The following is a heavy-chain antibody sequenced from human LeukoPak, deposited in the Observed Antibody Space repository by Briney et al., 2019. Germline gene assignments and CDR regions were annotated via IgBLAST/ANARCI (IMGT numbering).Heavy chain of an antibody. J-gene: IGHJ6*03. Sequence: ASVKVSCKASGYTFTSYDINWVRQATGQGLEWMGWMNPNSGNTGYAQKFQGRVTITRNTSISTAYMELSSLRSEDTAVYYCARGLLLLAATHERSYYMDVWGKGTTVTVSS. V-gene: IGHV1-8*03. D-gene: IGHD2-15*01. CDR1: GYTFTSYD. CDR3: ARGLLLLAATHERSYYMDV. CDR2: MNPNSGNT.